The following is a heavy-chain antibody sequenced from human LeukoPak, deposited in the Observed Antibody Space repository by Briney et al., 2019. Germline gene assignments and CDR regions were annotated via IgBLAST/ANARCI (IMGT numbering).Heavy chain of an antibody. CDR1: GYTFTSYG. D-gene: IGHD3-22*01. CDR2: ISAYNGNT. CDR3: ARDPPIYYDSSGSPYASFDY. Sequence: ASVKVSCKASGYTFTSYGISWVRQAPGQGLEWMGCISAYNGNTNYAQKLQGRVTMTTDTSTSTAYMELRSLRSDDTAVYYCARDPPIYYDSSGSPYASFDYWGQGTLVTVSS. J-gene: IGHJ4*02. V-gene: IGHV1-18*01.